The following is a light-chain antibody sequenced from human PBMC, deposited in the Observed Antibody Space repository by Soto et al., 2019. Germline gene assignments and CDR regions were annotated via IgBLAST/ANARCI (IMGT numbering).Light chain of an antibody. V-gene: IGKV1-5*03. J-gene: IGKJ1*01. Sequence: DIQMTQSPSTLSASLGDGVTITCRASQTITTSLAWYQQKPGKAPKLLIYKASSLESGVPSRFSGSGSGTEFTLSISSLETDDFATYYCQQYDSYSVRTFGQGTKAEI. CDR2: KAS. CDR3: QQYDSYSVRT. CDR1: QTITTS.